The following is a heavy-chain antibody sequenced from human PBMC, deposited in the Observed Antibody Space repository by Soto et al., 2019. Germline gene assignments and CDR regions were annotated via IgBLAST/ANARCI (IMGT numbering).Heavy chain of an antibody. CDR2: ISWNSGSI. J-gene: IGHJ4*02. CDR1: GFTFDDYA. Sequence: EVQLVESGGGLVQPGRSLRLSCAASGFTFDDYAMHWVRQAPGKGLEWVSGISWNSGSIGYADSVKGRFTISRDNVKNSLYLEMNSLGAEDTALYYCAKAAYRSGWPSADYWGQGTLVTVSS. V-gene: IGHV3-9*01. CDR3: AKAAYRSGWPSADY. D-gene: IGHD6-19*01.